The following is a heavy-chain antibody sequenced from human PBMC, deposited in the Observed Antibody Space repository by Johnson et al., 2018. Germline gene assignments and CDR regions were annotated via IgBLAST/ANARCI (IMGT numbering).Heavy chain of an antibody. J-gene: IGHJ3*02. CDR3: ARPVTGGTGDAFDI. Sequence: VQLVESLRLSCAASGGVRQAPGKGLEWVANIKQAGSEKYYVDSVRCRFTISRDNARNSLYLQMNSLRAEETAVYYCARPVTGGTGDAFDIWGQGTMVTVSS. CDR1: G. CDR2: IKQAGSEK. V-gene: IGHV3-7*01. D-gene: IGHD3-10*01.